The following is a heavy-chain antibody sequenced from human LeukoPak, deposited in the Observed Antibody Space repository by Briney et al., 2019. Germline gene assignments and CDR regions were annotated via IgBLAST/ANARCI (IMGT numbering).Heavy chain of an antibody. V-gene: IGHV4-30-2*01. Sequence: SETLSLTCTVSGGSISSGGYYWSWIRQPPGKGLEWIGYIYHSGSTYYNPSLKSRVTISVDTSKNQFSLKLSSVTAADTAVYYCASRWVHYGGGLYWGQGTLVTVSS. CDR2: IYHSGST. J-gene: IGHJ4*02. CDR1: GGSISSGGYY. CDR3: ASRWVHYGGGLY. D-gene: IGHD3-10*01.